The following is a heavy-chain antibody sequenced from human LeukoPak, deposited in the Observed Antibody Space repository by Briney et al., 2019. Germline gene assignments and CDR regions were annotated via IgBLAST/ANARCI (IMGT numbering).Heavy chain of an antibody. V-gene: IGHV3-11*06. CDR3: ARLKYGSPQH. Sequence: PGGSLRLSCAASGFTFSDYYMSWIRQAPGKGLEWISYISSSGSYTIYADSVKGRFTISRDNAKNSLYLQMNSLRAEDTAVYYCARLKYGSPQHWGQGTLVTVSS. CDR2: ISSSGSYT. CDR1: GFTFSDYY. J-gene: IGHJ1*01. D-gene: IGHD1-26*01.